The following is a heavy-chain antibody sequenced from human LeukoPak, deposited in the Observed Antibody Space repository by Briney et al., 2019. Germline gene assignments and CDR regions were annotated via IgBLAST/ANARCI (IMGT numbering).Heavy chain of an antibody. V-gene: IGHV4-38-2*02. CDR1: GYSISSGYY. J-gene: IGHJ5*02. D-gene: IGHD2-15*01. CDR3: ARGIGVVVVAATHNWFDP. CDR2: IYHSGST. Sequence: SETLSLTCTVSGYSISSGYYWGWIRQPPGKGLEWIGSIYHSGSTYYNPSLKSRVTISVDTSKNQFSLKLSSVTAADTAVYYCARGIGVVVVAATHNWFDPWGQGTLVTVSS.